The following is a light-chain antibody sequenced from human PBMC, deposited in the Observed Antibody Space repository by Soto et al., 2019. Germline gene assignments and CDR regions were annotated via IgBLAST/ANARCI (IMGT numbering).Light chain of an antibody. Sequence: DIQMTQSPSTLSASLGERVTITCRASQSISTWLAWYQQEPGKAPNLLIYDASSLESGVPSRFSGSGSGTEFTLTISSLQPDDLATYYCQHYNSYSEAFGQGPKVDIK. J-gene: IGKJ1*01. CDR1: QSISTW. CDR3: QHYNSYSEA. CDR2: DAS. V-gene: IGKV1-5*01.